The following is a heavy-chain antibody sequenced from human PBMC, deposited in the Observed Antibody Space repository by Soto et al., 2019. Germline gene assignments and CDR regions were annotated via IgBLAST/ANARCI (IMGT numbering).Heavy chain of an antibody. V-gene: IGHV3-33*01. D-gene: IGHD6-19*01. CDR3: ALSSGQQWLPLDY. J-gene: IGHJ4*02. CDR2: IWYDGSNK. Sequence: ESGGGVVQPGRSLRLSCAASGFTFSSYGMHWVRQAPGKGLEWVAVIWYDGSNKYYADSVKGRFTISRDNSKNTLYLQMNSLRAEDTAVYYCALSSGQQWLPLDYWGQGTLVTVSS. CDR1: GFTFSSYG.